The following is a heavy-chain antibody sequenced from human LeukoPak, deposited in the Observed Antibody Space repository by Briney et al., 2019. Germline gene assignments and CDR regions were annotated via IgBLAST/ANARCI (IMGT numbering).Heavy chain of an antibody. Sequence: ASVKVSCKASGYTFTGYYMHWVRQAPGQGLEWMGWINPNSGGTNYAQKFQGRVTMTRDTSTSTVYMELSSLRSEDTAVYYCARAQNRVVVTAINYWGQGTLVTVSS. CDR3: ARAQNRVVVTAINY. J-gene: IGHJ4*02. CDR1: GYTFTGYY. V-gene: IGHV1-2*02. CDR2: INPNSGGT. D-gene: IGHD2-21*02.